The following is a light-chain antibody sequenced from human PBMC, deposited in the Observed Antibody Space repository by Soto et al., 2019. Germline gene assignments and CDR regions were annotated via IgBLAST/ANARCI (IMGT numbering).Light chain of an antibody. Sequence: IQLTQSPSSLSASVGDRVTITCRASQDVRGALAWYQQKPGQAPKILIYDVSRLESGVPSRFSGSSSGTDFTLTISSLQPIDFATYYCQQFNSYPITFGQGTRLEIK. J-gene: IGKJ5*01. V-gene: IGKV1-13*02. CDR2: DVS. CDR3: QQFNSYPIT. CDR1: QDVRGA.